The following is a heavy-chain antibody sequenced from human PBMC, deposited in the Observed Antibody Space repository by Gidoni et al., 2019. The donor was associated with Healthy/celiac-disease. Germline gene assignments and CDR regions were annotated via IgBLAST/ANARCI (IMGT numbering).Heavy chain of an antibody. CDR3: ARADTGYSSRFDI. Sequence: QVQLQESGPGLVKPSEPLSITCPVSGCSISSYYWSWIRQPPGKGLEWIGYIYYSGSTNYNPSLKSRVTISVDTSKNQFSLKLSSVTAADTAVYYCARADTGYSSRFDIWGQGTMVTVSS. CDR2: IYYSGST. V-gene: IGHV4-59*01. CDR1: GCSISSYY. J-gene: IGHJ3*02. D-gene: IGHD6-13*01.